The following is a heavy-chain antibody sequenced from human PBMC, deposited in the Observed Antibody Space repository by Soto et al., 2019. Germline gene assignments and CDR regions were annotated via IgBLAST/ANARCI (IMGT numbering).Heavy chain of an antibody. CDR2: ISSSSSYT. V-gene: IGHV3-11*06. D-gene: IGHD3-9*01. Sequence: QVQLVESGGGLVKPGGSLRLSCAASGFTFSDYYMSWIRQAPGKGLEGVSYISSSSSYTNYADSVKGRFTISRDNAKNSLYLQMNSLRAEDTAVYYCARDAYLRYFDHWLRNPGWFDPWGQGTLVTVSS. CDR3: ARDAYLRYFDHWLRNPGWFDP. J-gene: IGHJ5*02. CDR1: GFTFSDYY.